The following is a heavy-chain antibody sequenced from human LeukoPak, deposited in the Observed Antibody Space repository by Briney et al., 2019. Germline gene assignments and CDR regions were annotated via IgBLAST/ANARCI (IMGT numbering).Heavy chain of an antibody. Sequence: SETLSLTCTVSGGSISSYYWSWIRQPAGKGLEWIGRIYTSGSTNYNPSLKSRVTMSVDTSKNQFSLKLSSVTAADTAVYYCALGYCRGGSCYPSGYWGQGTLVTVSS. D-gene: IGHD2-15*01. J-gene: IGHJ4*02. CDR3: ALGYCRGGSCYPSGY. CDR2: IYTSGST. V-gene: IGHV4-4*07. CDR1: GGSISSYY.